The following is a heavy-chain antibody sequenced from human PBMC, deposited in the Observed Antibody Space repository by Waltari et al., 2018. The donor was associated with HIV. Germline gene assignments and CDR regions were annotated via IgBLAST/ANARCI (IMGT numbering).Heavy chain of an antibody. V-gene: IGHV3-30*18. J-gene: IGHJ6*02. D-gene: IGHD3-3*02. CDR2: ISYDESKK. Sequence: VQLLESGGGLVQPGGSLGLSCAALGCTFSDYGLHWVGQAPGKGLEWVALISYDESKKYYADSVMGRFTISRDIPKNTLYLQMNSLRAEDSAVYYCANTFFKTTLNLYYFGMDVWGQGTTVIVSS. CDR3: ANTFFKTTLNLYYFGMDV. CDR1: GCTFSDYG.